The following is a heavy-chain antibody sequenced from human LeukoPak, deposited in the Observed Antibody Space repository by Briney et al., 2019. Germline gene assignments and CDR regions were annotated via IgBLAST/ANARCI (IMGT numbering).Heavy chain of an antibody. Sequence: ASVKVSCKASGYTFTSYGISWVRQAPGQGLEWMGWISAYNGNTNYEQKLQGRVTMTTDTSTSTAYMELSSLRSEDTAVYYCAKTRTYSSGWPILQHWGQGTLVTVSS. CDR1: GYTFTSYG. CDR2: ISAYNGNT. V-gene: IGHV1-18*01. D-gene: IGHD6-19*01. J-gene: IGHJ1*01. CDR3: AKTRTYSSGWPILQH.